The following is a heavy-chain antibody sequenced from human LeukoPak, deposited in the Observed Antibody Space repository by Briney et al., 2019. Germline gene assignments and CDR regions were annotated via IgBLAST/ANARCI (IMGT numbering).Heavy chain of an antibody. CDR3: AREQVYCSSTSCYNYYYYGMDV. CDR1: GFTVSSNY. V-gene: IGHV4-30-4*08. J-gene: IGHJ6*02. D-gene: IGHD2-2*02. Sequence: LRLSCAASGFTVSSNYMSWIRQPPGKGLEWIGYIYYSGSTYYNPSLKSRVTISVDTSKNQFSLKLSSVTAADTAVYYCAREQVYCSSTSCYNYYYYGMDVWGQGTTVTVSS. CDR2: IYYSGST.